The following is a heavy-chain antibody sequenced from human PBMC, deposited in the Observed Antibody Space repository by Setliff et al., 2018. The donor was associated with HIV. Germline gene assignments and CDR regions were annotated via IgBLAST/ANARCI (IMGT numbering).Heavy chain of an antibody. CDR2: IYTSGST. CDR3: GSHSPPYYSLPDYMHV. J-gene: IGHJ6*03. V-gene: IGHV4-4*08. CDR1: GGSISSYY. Sequence: SETLSLTCTVSGGSISSYYWSWIRQPPGKGLEWIGYIYTSGSTNYNPSLKSRVTISVDTSKNQFYLRLTSVTAADTSVYYCGSHSPPYYSLPDYMHVWGTGTTVTVSS. D-gene: IGHD3-10*01.